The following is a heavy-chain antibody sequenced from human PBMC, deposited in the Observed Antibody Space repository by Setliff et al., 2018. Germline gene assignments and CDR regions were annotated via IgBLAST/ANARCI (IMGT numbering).Heavy chain of an antibody. Sequence: ASETLSLTCTVSSDSISLYYWSWIRQPPGKGLEWIGYLYNTERANYNPSLKSRVTISPDTSKNLFSLNLTSVTAADTAIYYCARGMPIGYFQPWGQGTLVTVSS. CDR2: LYNTERA. J-gene: IGHJ1*01. D-gene: IGHD2-2*01. CDR1: SDSISLYY. V-gene: IGHV4-59*01. CDR3: ARGMPIGYFQP.